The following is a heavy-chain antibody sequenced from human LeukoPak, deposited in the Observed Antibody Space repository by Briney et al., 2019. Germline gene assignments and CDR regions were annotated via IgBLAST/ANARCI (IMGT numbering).Heavy chain of an antibody. J-gene: IGHJ4*02. Sequence: GGSLRLSCSASGFTFSSYAMSWVRQAPGKGLEWVSSVNDGGDNTYYADSLRGRFTVSRENSRNTLWLQMSSLRAEDTAIYYCAKARGTTCWLPYFDYWGQGALVTVSS. CDR3: AKARGTTCWLPYFDY. CDR2: VNDGGDNT. CDR1: GFTFSSYA. D-gene: IGHD3-16*01. V-gene: IGHV3-23*01.